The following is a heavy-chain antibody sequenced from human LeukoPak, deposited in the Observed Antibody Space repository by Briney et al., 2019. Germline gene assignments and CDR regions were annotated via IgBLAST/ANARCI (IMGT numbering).Heavy chain of an antibody. J-gene: IGHJ3*02. D-gene: IGHD1-7*01. CDR2: IYYSGST. V-gene: IGHV4-39*01. CDR3: ARRKFGITGTKNAFDI. CDR1: GDSISSSSYY. Sequence: SETLSLTCTVSGDSISSSSYYWGWIRQPPGKGLEWIGSIYYSGSTYYNPSLKSRVTISVDTSKNQFSLKLSSVTAADTAVYYCARRKFGITGTKNAFDIWGQGTMVTVSS.